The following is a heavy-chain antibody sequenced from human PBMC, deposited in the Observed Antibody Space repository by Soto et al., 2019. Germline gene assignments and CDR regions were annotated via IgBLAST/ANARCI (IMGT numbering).Heavy chain of an antibody. J-gene: IGHJ3*02. CDR1: GFTCSGFG. CDR2: VCYDGCKE. D-gene: IGHD4-17*01. CDR3: ASGRGGSYGGTSAHLDI. V-gene: IGHV3-33*01. Sequence: QVQLVESGGGVVQPGTSLTLSCAASGFTCSGFGMHCVRQAPGKGLEWVAVVCYDGCKEYYADCVKGRFTISRDNAKNALYLQMNILRAEDKPVYYFASGRGGSYGGTSAHLDILGQGTLITVAA.